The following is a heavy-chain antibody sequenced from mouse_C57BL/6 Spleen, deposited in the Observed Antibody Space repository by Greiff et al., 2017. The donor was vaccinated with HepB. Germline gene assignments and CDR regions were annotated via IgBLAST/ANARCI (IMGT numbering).Heavy chain of an antibody. CDR3: TPIYYGNYYWYFDV. CDR2: IDPENGDT. D-gene: IGHD2-1*01. Sequence: VQLQQSGAELVRPGASVKLSCTASGFNIKDDYMHWVKQRPEQGLEWIGWIDPENGDTEYASKFQGKATITADTSSNTAYLQLSSLTSEDTAVYYCTPIYYGNYYWYFDVWGTGTTVTVSS. V-gene: IGHV14-4*01. J-gene: IGHJ1*03. CDR1: GFNIKDDY.